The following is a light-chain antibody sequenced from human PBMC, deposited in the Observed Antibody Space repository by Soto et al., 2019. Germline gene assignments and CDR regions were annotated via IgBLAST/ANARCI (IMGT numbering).Light chain of an antibody. J-gene: IGLJ2*01. V-gene: IGLV2-14*01. CDR2: GVA. Sequence: HSALTQPASVSGSPGQSVTISCTGTSSDIGAFNYVSWYQHHPGKAPKLMIYGVANRPSGVSNRFSSSKSGNTASLTISGLHDEDEASYYCSSYTVTTTLVVFGGGTKLTVL. CDR3: SSYTVTTTLVV. CDR1: SSDIGAFNY.